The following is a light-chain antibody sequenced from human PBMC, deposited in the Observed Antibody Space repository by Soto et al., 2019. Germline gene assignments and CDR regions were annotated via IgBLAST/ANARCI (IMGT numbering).Light chain of an antibody. Sequence: EIVLTQSPGTLSLSPGGRGTLSCRASQNLGTLYLAWFQQKSGQAPRLLIYSASRRATGIPDRFTGSGSGTDFTLTINRVEPEDFAVYFCQQYGSSPLTFGPGTKVDIK. V-gene: IGKV3-20*01. CDR2: SAS. CDR3: QQYGSSPLT. CDR1: QNLGTLY. J-gene: IGKJ3*01.